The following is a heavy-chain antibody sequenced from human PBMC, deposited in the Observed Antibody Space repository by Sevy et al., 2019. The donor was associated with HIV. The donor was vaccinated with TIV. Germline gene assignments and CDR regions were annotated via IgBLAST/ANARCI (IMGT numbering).Heavy chain of an antibody. V-gene: IGHV3-23*01. CDR3: AREGCTKPHDY. CDR2: FSFGCGRI. D-gene: IGHD2-8*01. CDR1: GFTFSKYS. J-gene: IGHJ4*02. Sequence: GGSLRLSCEASGFTFSKYSMSWVRQAPGKGLEWVSTFSFGCGRINYADSVKGRFTISRDDSKNTLYLQMNSLRAEHTAVYYCAREGCTKPHDYWGQGTLVNVSS.